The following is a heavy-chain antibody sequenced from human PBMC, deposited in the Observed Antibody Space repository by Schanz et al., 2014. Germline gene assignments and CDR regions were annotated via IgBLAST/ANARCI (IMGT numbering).Heavy chain of an antibody. J-gene: IGHJ4*02. V-gene: IGHV1-69*02. Sequence: QVQLVQSGAEVKKPGSSVKVSCKASGGTFSTYTISWVRQAPGQGLEWMGRIIPILGIANYAQKFQGRVTITADKSTFTAYMDVSSLRAEDTAVYYCASSGAGYSSSWDFDYWGQGTLVNVSS. D-gene: IGHD6-13*01. CDR2: IIPILGIA. CDR3: ASSGAGYSSSWDFDY. CDR1: GGTFSTYT.